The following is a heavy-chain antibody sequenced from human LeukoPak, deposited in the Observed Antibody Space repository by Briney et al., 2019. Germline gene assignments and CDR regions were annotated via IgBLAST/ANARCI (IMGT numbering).Heavy chain of an antibody. J-gene: IGHJ4*02. CDR2: IYYSGST. D-gene: IGHD5-12*01. CDR3: ARQAREGIYVAYDY. Sequence: PSETLSLTCTVSGGSISSSSYYWGWIRQPPGKGLEWIGSIYYSGSTYYNPSLKSRVTISVDTSKNQFSLKLSSVTAADTAVYYCARQAREGIYVAYDYWGQGTLVTVSS. V-gene: IGHV4-39*01. CDR1: GGSISSSSYY.